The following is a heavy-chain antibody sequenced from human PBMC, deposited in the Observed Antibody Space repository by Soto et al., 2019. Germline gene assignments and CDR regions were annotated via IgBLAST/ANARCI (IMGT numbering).Heavy chain of an antibody. Sequence: EVQLVESGGGLVQPGESLRLSCAASGFTVSNNYMSWVRQAPGKGLEWVSFIYSGGNTYYADSVKGRFTISRDKSKNTLYIQMNNRKVEDTAVYYCTRRPGSWGQGTLVTVSS. CDR1: GFTVSNNY. CDR2: IYSGGNT. CDR3: TRRPGS. J-gene: IGHJ5*02. V-gene: IGHV3-66*01. D-gene: IGHD7-27*01.